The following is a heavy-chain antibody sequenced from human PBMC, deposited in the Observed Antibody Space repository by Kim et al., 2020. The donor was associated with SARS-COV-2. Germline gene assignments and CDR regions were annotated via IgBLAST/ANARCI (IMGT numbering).Heavy chain of an antibody. D-gene: IGHD2-15*01. CDR2: ISGSGGST. CDR1: GFTFSSYA. Sequence: GGSLRLSCAASGFTFSSYAMSWVRQAPGKGLEWVSAISGSGGSTYYADSVKGRFTISRDNSKNTLYLQMNSLRAEDTAVYYCAKDLLVVVAATVDAFDIWGQGTMVTVSS. CDR3: AKDLLVVVAATVDAFDI. V-gene: IGHV3-23*01. J-gene: IGHJ3*02.